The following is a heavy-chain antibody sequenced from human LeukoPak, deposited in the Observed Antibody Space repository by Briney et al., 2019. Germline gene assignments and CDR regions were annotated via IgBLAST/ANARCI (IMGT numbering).Heavy chain of an antibody. J-gene: IGHJ4*02. CDR3: ARDSADDSSGYYRDY. Sequence: GGSLRLSCAASGFTFSSYSMNWVRQAPGKGLEWVSSISSSSSYIYYADSVKGRFTISRDNAKNSLYLQMNSLRAEGTAVYYCARDSADDSSGYYRDYWGQGTLVTVSS. CDR1: GFTFSSYS. V-gene: IGHV3-21*01. CDR2: ISSSSSYI. D-gene: IGHD3-22*01.